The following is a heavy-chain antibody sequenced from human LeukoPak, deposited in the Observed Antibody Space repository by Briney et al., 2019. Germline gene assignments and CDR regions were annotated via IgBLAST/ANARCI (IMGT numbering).Heavy chain of an antibody. CDR1: GGSISSGGYY. CDR2: IYHSGST. CDR3: ARARLLAPGYV. J-gene: IGHJ4*02. D-gene: IGHD1-1*01. Sequence: SETLSLTCTVSGGSISSGGYYWSWIRQPPGEGLEWIGYIYHSGSTYYNPSLKSRVTISVDGSKNQFSLKLSSVTAADTAVYYCARARLLAPGYVWGQGTLVTVSS. V-gene: IGHV4-30-2*01.